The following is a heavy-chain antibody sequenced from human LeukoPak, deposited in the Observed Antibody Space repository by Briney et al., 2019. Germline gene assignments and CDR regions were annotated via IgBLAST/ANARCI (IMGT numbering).Heavy chain of an antibody. CDR2: IYYSGIT. CDR3: ARGVTAIWGAFDI. D-gene: IGHD2-21*02. V-gene: IGHV4-30-4*01. CDR1: GGSISSGDYY. Sequence: SETLSLTCTVSGGSISSGDYYWSWIRQPPGKGLEWIGYIYYSGITYYNPSLKSRVTISVDTSKNQFSLKLGSVTAADTAVYYCARGVTAIWGAFDIWGQGTMVTVSS. J-gene: IGHJ3*02.